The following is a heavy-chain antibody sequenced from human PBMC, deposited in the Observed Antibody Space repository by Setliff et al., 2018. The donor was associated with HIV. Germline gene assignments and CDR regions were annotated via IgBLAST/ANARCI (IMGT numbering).Heavy chain of an antibody. J-gene: IGHJ6*04. D-gene: IGHD6-13*01. CDR3: ARVLKGYSSSYEAFDI. CDR1: GSTFTSYA. Sequence: ASVKVSCKASGSTFTSYAINWVRQAPGQGLEWMGGIIPIFSTSNYAQRFQGRVTITADESTSTAYMELSSLRSEDSAVYYCARVLKGYSSSYEAFDIWGKGTTVTVSS. CDR2: IIPIFSTS. V-gene: IGHV1-69*13.